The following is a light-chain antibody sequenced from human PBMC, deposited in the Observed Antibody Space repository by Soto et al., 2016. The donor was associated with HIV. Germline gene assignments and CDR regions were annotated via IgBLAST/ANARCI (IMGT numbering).Light chain of an antibody. Sequence: DIQMTQSPPLLSASIGDKINITCRASQSVARWLAWYQQRLGKAPKLLMYKTSMLESGVPSRFSGSGSGTDFTLTIGSLQPEDSATYFCQQYHDYATFGQGTKVEI. CDR2: KTS. CDR3: QQYHDYAT. CDR1: QSVARW. J-gene: IGKJ1*01. V-gene: IGKV1-5*03.